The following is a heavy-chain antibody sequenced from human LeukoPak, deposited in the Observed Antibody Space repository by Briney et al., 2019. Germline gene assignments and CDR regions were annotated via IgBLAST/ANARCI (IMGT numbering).Heavy chain of an antibody. CDR1: GFTFSTNY. J-gene: IGHJ3*02. Sequence: GGSLRLSCAASGFTFSTNYMSWVRQAPGKGLEWVSLINSGGSKYYSDSVKGRFTISRDNSKNTVYLQMNSLRAEDTAVYYCAKDRIAGHDTFDIWGQGTAVTVSS. CDR3: AKDRIAGHDTFDI. V-gene: IGHV3-66*02. CDR2: INSGGSK. D-gene: IGHD6-13*01.